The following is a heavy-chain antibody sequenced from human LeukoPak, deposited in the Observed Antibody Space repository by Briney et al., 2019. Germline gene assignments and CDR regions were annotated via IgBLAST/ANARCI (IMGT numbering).Heavy chain of an antibody. CDR3: ARIENYDSSTKPFDY. J-gene: IGHJ4*02. CDR2: IIPIFGTA. D-gene: IGHD3-22*01. Sequence: GSSVKASCKASGGTFSSYAISWVRQAPGQGLEWMGGIIPIFGTANYAQKFQGRVTITADESTSTAYMELSSLRSEDTAVYYCARIENYDSSTKPFDYWGQGTLVTVSP. V-gene: IGHV1-69*01. CDR1: GGTFSSYA.